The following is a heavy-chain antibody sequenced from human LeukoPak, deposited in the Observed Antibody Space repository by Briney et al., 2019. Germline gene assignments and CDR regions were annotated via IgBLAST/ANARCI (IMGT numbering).Heavy chain of an antibody. CDR2: IYYSGST. D-gene: IGHD6-13*01. CDR1: GGSISSSSYY. CDR3: ARSRIAAAGKRVWFDP. J-gene: IGHJ5*02. V-gene: IGHV4-39*07. Sequence: SETLSLTCTVSGGSISSSSYYWGWIRQPPGKGLEWIGSIYYSGSTYYNPSLKSRVTISVDTSKNQFSLKLSSVTAADTAVYYCARSRIAAAGKRVWFDPWGQGTLVTVSS.